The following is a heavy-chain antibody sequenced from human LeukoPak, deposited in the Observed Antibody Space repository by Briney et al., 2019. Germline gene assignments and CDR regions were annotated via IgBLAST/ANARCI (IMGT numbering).Heavy chain of an antibody. D-gene: IGHD6-19*01. Sequence: GGSLRLSCAASGFTVSSNYMSWVRQAPGKGLEWVSVIYSGGSTYYADSVKGRFTISRDNSKNTLYLQMNSLRAEDTAVYYCARDARIAVAGTHAFDIWGQGTMVTVSS. J-gene: IGHJ3*02. CDR2: IYSGGST. V-gene: IGHV3-66*01. CDR3: ARDARIAVAGTHAFDI. CDR1: GFTVSSNY.